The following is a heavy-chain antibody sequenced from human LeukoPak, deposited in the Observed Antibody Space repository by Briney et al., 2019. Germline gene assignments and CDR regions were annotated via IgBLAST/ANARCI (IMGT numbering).Heavy chain of an antibody. V-gene: IGHV3-9*01. CDR2: ISWNSGSI. CDR3: AKDGGSPGLYYYGMDA. Sequence: TGGSLRLSCAASGFTFDDYAMHWVRQAPGKGLEWVSGISWNSGSIGYADSVKGRFTISRDNAKNSLYLQMNSLRAEDTALYYCAKDGGSPGLYYYGMDAWGQGTTVTVSS. J-gene: IGHJ6*02. CDR1: GFTFDDYA. D-gene: IGHD3-10*01.